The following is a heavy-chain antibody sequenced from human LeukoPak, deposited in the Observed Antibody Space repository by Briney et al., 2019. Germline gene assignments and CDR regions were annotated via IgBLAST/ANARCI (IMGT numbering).Heavy chain of an antibody. CDR1: GGSISSSNYY. V-gene: IGHV4-39*01. CDR2: IYYSGNT. CDR3: AIYGANSEYYYYYYYMDV. D-gene: IGHD4-23*01. J-gene: IGHJ6*03. Sequence: PSETLSLTCTVSGGSISSSNYYWGWIRQPPGKGLEWIGSIYYSGNTYYNPSLKSRVTISVDTSKNQFSLKLSSLTAADTAVCYCAIYGANSEYYYYYYYMDVWGKGTTVTVSS.